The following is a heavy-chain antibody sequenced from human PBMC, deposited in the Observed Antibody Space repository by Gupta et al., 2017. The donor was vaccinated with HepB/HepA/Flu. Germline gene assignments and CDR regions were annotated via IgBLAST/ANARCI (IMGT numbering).Heavy chain of an antibody. CDR2: IYYSGST. V-gene: IGHV4-59*01. J-gene: IGHJ4*02. D-gene: IGHD5-24*01. Sequence: QVQLQESGPGLVKPSETLSLTCTVSGGSISSYYWSWIRQPPGKGLEWIGYIYYSGSTNYNPSLKSRVTISVDTSKNQFSLKLSSVTAADTAVYYCARAPTWDGYTLFDYWGQGTLVTVSS. CDR1: GGSISSYY. CDR3: ARAPTWDGYTLFDY.